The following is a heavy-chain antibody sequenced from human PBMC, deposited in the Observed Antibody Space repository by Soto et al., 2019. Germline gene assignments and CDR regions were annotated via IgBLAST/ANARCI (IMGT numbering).Heavy chain of an antibody. CDR2: IYYNGNT. CDR3: ARANWYSEY. J-gene: IGHJ4*02. Sequence: QVQLRESGPGLVKPSETLSLTCTVSGGSISNHYWSWIRQPPGKGLEWIGYIYYNGNTNYNPSLKSRVTMSVDTYKNQISLTLSSVTAADTAVYYCARANWYSEYWGQGTLVTVSS. CDR1: GGSISNHY. D-gene: IGHD7-27*01. V-gene: IGHV4-59*11.